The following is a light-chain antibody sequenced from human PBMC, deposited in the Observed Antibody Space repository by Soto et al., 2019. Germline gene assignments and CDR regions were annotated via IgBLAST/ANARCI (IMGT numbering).Light chain of an antibody. CDR3: QQYNDWPTT. CDR1: QTVNSNY. Sequence: EIVLTQSPGTLTLSPGQTATLSCRASQTVNSNYLAWCQHKPGQAPRLLTYGASRRATGIPDRFSGSGSGTDFTLTITSLQSDDFGVYSCQQYNDWPTTLGQGTKVDSK. CDR2: GAS. J-gene: IGKJ1*01. V-gene: IGKV3-20*01.